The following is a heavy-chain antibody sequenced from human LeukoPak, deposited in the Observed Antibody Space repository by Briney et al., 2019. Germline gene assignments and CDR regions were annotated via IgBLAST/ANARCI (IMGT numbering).Heavy chain of an antibody. Sequence: GASVKVSCKASGYTFTSYYMHWVRQAPGQGLEWMGIINPSGGSTSYAQKFQGRVTITADESTCTAYMELSSLRSEDTAVYYCARAGSAVVAARPLYYYYYYMDVWGKGTTVTISS. CDR2: INPSGGST. CDR3: ARAGSAVVAARPLYYYYYYMDV. CDR1: GYTFTSYY. J-gene: IGHJ6*03. V-gene: IGHV1-46*01. D-gene: IGHD2-15*01.